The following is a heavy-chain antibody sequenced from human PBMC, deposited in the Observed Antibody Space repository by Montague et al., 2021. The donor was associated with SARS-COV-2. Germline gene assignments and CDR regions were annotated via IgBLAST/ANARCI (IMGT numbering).Heavy chain of an antibody. D-gene: IGHD4-17*01. J-gene: IGHJ4*02. CDR3: ARRRLREDYFDF. CDR1: GDSVSSSDHY. V-gene: IGHV4-39*01. Sequence: SETLSLTCTVSGDSVSSSDHYWGWIRQPPGKGLEWLGIVYYSGXTXYXXXXKGRVTISIDASKNQFSLKLNSLTATDTAIYHRARRRLREDYFDFWGQGTLLTVSS. CDR2: VYYSGXT.